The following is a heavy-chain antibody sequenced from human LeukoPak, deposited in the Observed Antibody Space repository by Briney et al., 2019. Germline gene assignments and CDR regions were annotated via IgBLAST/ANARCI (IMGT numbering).Heavy chain of an antibody. CDR3: ARDYGGNSV. Sequence: SETLSLTCAVYGGSFSGYYWSWIRQPPGKGLEWIGEINHSGSTNYNPSLKSRVTISVDTSKNQFSLKLSSVTAADTAVYYCARDYGGNSVWSQGTLVTVSS. CDR2: INHSGST. CDR1: GGSFSGYY. J-gene: IGHJ4*02. V-gene: IGHV4-34*01. D-gene: IGHD4-23*01.